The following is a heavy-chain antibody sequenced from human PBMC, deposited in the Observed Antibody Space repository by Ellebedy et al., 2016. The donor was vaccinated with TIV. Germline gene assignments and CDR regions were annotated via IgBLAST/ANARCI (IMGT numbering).Heavy chain of an antibody. CDR1: GFTFSSYA. CDR2: ISGSGGST. CDR3: AKDDEAG. J-gene: IGHJ4*02. Sequence: GESLKISXAASGFTFSSYAMSWVRQAPGKGLEWVSAISGSGGSTYYADSVKGRFTISRDNSENTLYLQMNSLRAEDTAVYYCAKDDEAGWGQGTLVTVSS. V-gene: IGHV3-23*01. D-gene: IGHD6-19*01.